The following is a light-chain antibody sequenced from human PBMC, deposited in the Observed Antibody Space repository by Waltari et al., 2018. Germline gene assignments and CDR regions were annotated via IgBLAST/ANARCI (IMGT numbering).Light chain of an antibody. CDR3: QKYNSVPYT. V-gene: IGKV1-27*01. CDR2: AAS. CDR1: QDNRNS. Sequence: IQITQPPSPLSASVEDRVTNTCWASQDNRNSLAWYQQKPGKVPKLLISAASTLESGVPSRFSGSGSGTDFTLTIGSLQAEDVAGYYCQKYNSVPYTFGQGTKLEIK. J-gene: IGKJ2*01.